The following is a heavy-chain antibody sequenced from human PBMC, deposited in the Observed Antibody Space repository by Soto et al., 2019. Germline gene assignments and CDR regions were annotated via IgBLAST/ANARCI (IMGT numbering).Heavy chain of an antibody. V-gene: IGHV4-30-2*01. CDR1: GGSISSGGYS. Sequence: PSETLSLTCAVSGGSISSGGYSWSWIRQPPGKGLEWIGYIYHSGSTYYNPSLKSRVTISVDRSKNQFSLKLSSVTAADTAVYYCARAVLNYYYGMDVWGQGTTVTVSS. D-gene: IGHD3-10*01. J-gene: IGHJ6*02. CDR2: IYHSGST. CDR3: ARAVLNYYYGMDV.